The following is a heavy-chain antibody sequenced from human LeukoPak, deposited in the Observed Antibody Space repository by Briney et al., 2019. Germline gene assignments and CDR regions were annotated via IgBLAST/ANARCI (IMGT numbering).Heavy chain of an antibody. V-gene: IGHV4-4*07. CDR1: GDSISSYY. CDR3: ARGHFDSRGYYHIDY. CDR2: FDTSGST. Sequence: SETLSLNCTVSGDSISSYYWSWIRQPAGKGLDWIGRFDTSGSTSYNPSLRSRVTMSVDTSKKQFSLKLSSVTAADTAVYYCARGHFDSRGYYHIDYWGQGTLVTVSS. D-gene: IGHD3-22*01. J-gene: IGHJ4*02.